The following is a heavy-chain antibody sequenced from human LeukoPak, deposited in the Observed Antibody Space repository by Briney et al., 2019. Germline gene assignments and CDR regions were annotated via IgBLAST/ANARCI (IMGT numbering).Heavy chain of an antibody. CDR1: GAPISRSY. J-gene: IGHJ5*02. D-gene: IGHD1-1*01. CDR2: LAYTGVS. CDR3: ARLPEGGYSTSLGWLDP. Sequence: SETLSLTCTVSGAPISRSYWIWIRQSPGKGLEWIGYLAYTGVSYYNPSLKSRVTISADTSKNQFSLNLTSVTASDTAVYYCARLPEGGYSTSLGWLDPWGRGTRVTVSS. V-gene: IGHV4-59*12.